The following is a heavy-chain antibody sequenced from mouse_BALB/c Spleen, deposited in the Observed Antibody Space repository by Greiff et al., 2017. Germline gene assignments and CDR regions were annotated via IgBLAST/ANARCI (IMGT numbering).Heavy chain of an antibody. D-gene: IGHD2-4*01. J-gene: IGHJ4*01. CDR2: IYPYNGGT. CDR3: ARDDYDTFYAMDY. V-gene: IGHV1S29*02. Sequence: VQLQQSGPELVKPGASVKISCKASGYTFTDYNMHWVKQSPGKSLEWIGYIYPYNGGTGYNQKFKSKATLTVDNSSSTAYMELRSLTSEDSAVYYCARDDYDTFYAMDYWGQGTSVTVSS. CDR1: GYTFTDYN.